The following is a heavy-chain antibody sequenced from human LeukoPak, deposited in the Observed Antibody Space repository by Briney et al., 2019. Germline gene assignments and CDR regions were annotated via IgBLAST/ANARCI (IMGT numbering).Heavy chain of an antibody. CDR2: ISYGGTT. D-gene: IGHD3-22*01. CDR1: GGSISGYY. V-gene: IGHV4-59*01. J-gene: IGHJ4*02. CDR3: ARTIVAYYYDSSGFYFDY. Sequence: SETLSLTCTVSGGSISGYYWTWIRQPPGKGLEWIGYISYGGTTKYNPSLKSRVTISVDTSKNQFSLRLSSVTAADSAVYFCARTIVAYYYDSSGFYFDYWGQGSLVTVSS.